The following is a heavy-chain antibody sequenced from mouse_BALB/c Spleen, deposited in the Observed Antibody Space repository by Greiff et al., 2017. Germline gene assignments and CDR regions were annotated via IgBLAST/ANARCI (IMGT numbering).Heavy chain of an antibody. J-gene: IGHJ4*01. V-gene: IGHV1-7*01. CDR3: ARVHEGGAMDY. CDR1: GYTFTSYW. CDR2: INPSTGYT. Sequence: QVQLQQSGAELAKPGASVKMSCKASGYTFTSYWMHWVKQRPGQGLEWIGYINPSTGYTEYNQKFKDKATLTADKSSSTAYMQLSSLTSEDSAVYYCARVHEGGAMDYWVKEPQSPSPQ.